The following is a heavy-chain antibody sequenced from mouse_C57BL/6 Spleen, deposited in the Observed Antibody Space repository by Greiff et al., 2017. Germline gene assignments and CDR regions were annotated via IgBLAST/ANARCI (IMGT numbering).Heavy chain of an antibody. CDR1: GFNIKDDY. J-gene: IGHJ2*01. Sequence: EVQLQQSGAELVRPGASVKLSCTASGFNIKDDYMHWVKQRPEQGLEWIGWIDPENGDTEYASKFQGKATITADTSSNTAYLQLSSLTSEDTAVYYCTTGTTTGGYYFDYWGQGTTLTVSS. D-gene: IGHD4-1*01. CDR3: TTGTTTGGYYFDY. V-gene: IGHV14-4*01. CDR2: IDPENGDT.